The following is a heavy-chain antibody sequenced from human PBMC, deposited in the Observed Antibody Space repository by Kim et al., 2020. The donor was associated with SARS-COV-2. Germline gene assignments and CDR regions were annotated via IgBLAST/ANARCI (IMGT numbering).Heavy chain of an antibody. CDR3: ARGAAVAGDY. V-gene: IGHV1-2*06. CDR1: GYTFTGYY. Sequence: ASVKVSCKASGYTFTGYYMHWVRQAPGQGLEWMGRINLNNGGTNYAQKFQGRVTMTRDTSISTAYMELSSLRSDDTAVYYCARGAAVAGDYWGPGTLVTVSP. D-gene: IGHD6-19*01. CDR2: INLNNGGT. J-gene: IGHJ4*03.